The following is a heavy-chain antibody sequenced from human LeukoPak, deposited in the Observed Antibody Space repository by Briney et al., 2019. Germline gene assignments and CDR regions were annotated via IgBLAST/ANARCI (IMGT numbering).Heavy chain of an antibody. J-gene: IGHJ3*02. Sequence: GGSLRLSCAASGFTFDDYAMHWVRQAPGKGLEWVSGISWNSGSIGYADSVKGRFTISRDNAKNSLYLQMNSLRAEDTALYYCAKGDYGDPDAFDIWGQGTMVTVSS. V-gene: IGHV3-9*01. CDR1: GFTFDDYA. CDR2: ISWNSGSI. CDR3: AKGDYGDPDAFDI. D-gene: IGHD4-17*01.